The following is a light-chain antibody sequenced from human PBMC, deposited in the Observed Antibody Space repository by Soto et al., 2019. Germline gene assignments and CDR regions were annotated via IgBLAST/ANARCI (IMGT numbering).Light chain of an antibody. CDR2: EVG. J-gene: IGLJ1*01. Sequence: QSALTQPPSASGSPGQSVTLSCTGTSSDIGGSYFVSWYQHHPGKAPKLILYEVGKRPSGVPDRFSGSKSGNTASLTVSGLQAEDVANCYRASPADSDNFGVFGTGTKLTVL. CDR3: ASPADSDNFGV. CDR1: SSDIGGSYF. V-gene: IGLV2-8*01.